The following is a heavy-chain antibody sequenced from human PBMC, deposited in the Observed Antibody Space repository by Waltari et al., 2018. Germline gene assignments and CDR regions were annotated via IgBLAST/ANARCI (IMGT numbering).Heavy chain of an antibody. Sequence: EVQLVESGGGLVQPGRSLRLSCAASGFTFDDYAMHWVRQAPGKGLEWVSGISGNSGRVVYADSVKGRFTISRDNAKNSLHLQMNSLRAEDTALYYCAKPQWLSPDAFDIWGQGTMVTVSS. CDR1: GFTFDDYA. J-gene: IGHJ3*02. V-gene: IGHV3-9*01. CDR3: AKPQWLSPDAFDI. D-gene: IGHD6-19*01. CDR2: ISGNSGRV.